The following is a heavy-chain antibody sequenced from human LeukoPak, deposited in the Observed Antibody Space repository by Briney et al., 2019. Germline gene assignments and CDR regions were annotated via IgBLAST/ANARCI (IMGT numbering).Heavy chain of an antibody. J-gene: IGHJ4*02. V-gene: IGHV3-23*01. CDR3: AKDAVAPGSGGDYFDY. CDR1: GFTFSSNA. Sequence: GGSLRLSYAASGFTFSSNAISWVRQAPGKGLEWVSVITGNTGSTYYADSVKGRFTISRDNSKNTLSLQMNSLRSEDTAVYYCAKDAVAPGSGGDYFDYWGQGTLVTVSS. D-gene: IGHD3-10*01. CDR2: ITGNTGST.